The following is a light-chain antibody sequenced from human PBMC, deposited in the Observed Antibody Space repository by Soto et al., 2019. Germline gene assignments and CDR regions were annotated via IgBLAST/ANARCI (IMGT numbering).Light chain of an antibody. V-gene: IGLV2-14*01. CDR2: EVR. CDR1: SSDIGSYNY. Sequence: QSALTQPASVSGSPGQSITISCTGTSSDIGSYNYVAWYQQFPGKTPKLIIYEVRNRPSGVSFRFSGSKSGNTASLTISGLQAEDEADYYCAAWDDSLYGWVFGGGTKVTVL. J-gene: IGLJ3*02. CDR3: AAWDDSLYGWV.